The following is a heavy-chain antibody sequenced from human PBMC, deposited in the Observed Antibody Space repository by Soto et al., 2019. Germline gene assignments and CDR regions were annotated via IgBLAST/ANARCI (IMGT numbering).Heavy chain of an antibody. CDR3: AKDPQRLWFGELSA. D-gene: IGHD3-10*01. J-gene: IGHJ5*02. Sequence: EVQLLESGGGLVQPGGSLRLSCAASGFTFSSYAMSWVRQAPGKGLEWVSAISGSGGSTYYADSVKGRFTISRDKSKNTLYLQMNSLRAEDTAVYYCAKDPQRLWFGELSAWGQGTLVTVSS. CDR1: GFTFSSYA. V-gene: IGHV3-23*01. CDR2: ISGSGGST.